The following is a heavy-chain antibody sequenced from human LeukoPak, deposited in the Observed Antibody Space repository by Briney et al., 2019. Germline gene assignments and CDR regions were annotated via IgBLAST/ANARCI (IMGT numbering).Heavy chain of an antibody. Sequence: GASVKVSCKASGYTFTSYYMHWVRQAPGQGLEWMGIINPSGGSTSYAQKFQGRVTMTRDMSTSTVYMELSSLRSEDTAVYYCARGSLYSSSSGTGVDYWGQGTLVTVFS. J-gene: IGHJ4*02. CDR1: GYTFTSYY. CDR3: ARGSLYSSSSGTGVDY. D-gene: IGHD6-6*01. CDR2: INPSGGST. V-gene: IGHV1-46*01.